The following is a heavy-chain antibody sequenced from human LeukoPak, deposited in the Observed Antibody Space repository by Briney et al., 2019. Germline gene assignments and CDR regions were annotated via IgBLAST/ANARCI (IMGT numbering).Heavy chain of an antibody. Sequence: PSETLSLTCTVSGGSISSSSYYWGWIRQPPGKGLDWIGSIYYSGSTYYNPSLKSRFTISVDTSKNQFPLKLSSVTAADTAVYYCARWPFGRSRGLLAVANPFDYWGQGTLVTVSS. J-gene: IGHJ4*02. CDR2: IYYSGST. V-gene: IGHV4-39*01. CDR1: GGSISSSSYY. D-gene: IGHD6-19*01. CDR3: ARWPFGRSRGLLAVANPFDY.